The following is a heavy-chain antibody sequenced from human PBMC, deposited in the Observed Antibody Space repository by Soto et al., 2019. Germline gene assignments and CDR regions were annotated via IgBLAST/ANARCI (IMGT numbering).Heavy chain of an antibody. D-gene: IGHD7-27*01. J-gene: IGHJ6*02. CDR1: GFTFSNYD. Sequence: GGSLRLSCAASGFTFSNYDIHWVRQAPGKGLEWVAVISYDGSKKYYADSVKGRFTISRDDSKDTLYLQMNSLRTEDTAVYYCAKNWDGLDVWGQGTTVTVSS. CDR2: ISYDGSKK. V-gene: IGHV3-30*18. CDR3: AKNWDGLDV.